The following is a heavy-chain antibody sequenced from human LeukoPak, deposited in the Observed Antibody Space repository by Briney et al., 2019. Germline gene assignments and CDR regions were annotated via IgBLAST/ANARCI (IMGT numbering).Heavy chain of an antibody. Sequence: PSETLSLTCAVYGGSFSGYYWSWIRQPPGKGLEWIGEINHSGSTNYNPSLKSRVAISVDTSKNQFTLKLSSVTAADTAVYYCARDVARWEARPDDAFDIWGQGTMVTVSS. J-gene: IGHJ3*02. D-gene: IGHD1-26*01. CDR3: ARDVARWEARPDDAFDI. CDR1: GGSFSGYY. V-gene: IGHV4-34*01. CDR2: INHSGST.